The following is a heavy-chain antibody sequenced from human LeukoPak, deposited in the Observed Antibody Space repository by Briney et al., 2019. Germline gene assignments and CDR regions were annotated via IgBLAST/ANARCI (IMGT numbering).Heavy chain of an antibody. D-gene: IGHD6-19*01. CDR1: GYTFTDYY. CDR3: ARGGNSGWRTPNDDY. CDR2: SSAYNGNT. Sequence: ASVKVSCKASGYTFTDYYIHWVRQAPGQGLEWMGWSSAYNGNTNYAQKLQGRVTMTTDTSTSTAYMELRSLRSDDTAVYYCARGGNSGWRTPNDDYWGQGTLVTVSS. J-gene: IGHJ4*02. V-gene: IGHV1-18*04.